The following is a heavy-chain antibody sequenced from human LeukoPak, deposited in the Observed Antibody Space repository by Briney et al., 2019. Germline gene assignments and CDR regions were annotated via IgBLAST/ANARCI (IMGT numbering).Heavy chain of an antibody. D-gene: IGHD3-10*01. CDR2: ISGSGSSA. V-gene: IGHV3-23*01. CDR1: GFTFSSYA. J-gene: IGHJ1*01. Sequence: GGSLRLSCAASGFTFSSYAMSWVRQAPGKGLEWVSAISGSGSSAYYADSVKGRFTISRDNSKNTVYLQVNSLRAEDTAVYYCASTDYYGSGSVQHWGQGTLVTVSS. CDR3: ASTDYYGSGSVQH.